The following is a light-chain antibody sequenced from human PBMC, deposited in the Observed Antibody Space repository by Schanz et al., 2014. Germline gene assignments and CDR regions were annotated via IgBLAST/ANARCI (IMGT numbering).Light chain of an antibody. V-gene: IGKV1-27*01. CDR2: AAS. Sequence: DIQMTQSPSSLSASVGDRVTITCRARQGINNYLAWYQQKPGKIPKLLIYAASTLQSGVPSRFSGSGSGTDFTLTISSLQPEDVATYYCQNYKSAPLTFGQGTRLEIK. CDR1: QGINNY. J-gene: IGKJ5*01. CDR3: QNYKSAPLT.